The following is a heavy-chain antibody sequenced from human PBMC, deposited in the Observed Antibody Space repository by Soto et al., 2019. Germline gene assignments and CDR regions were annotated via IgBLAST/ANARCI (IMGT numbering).Heavy chain of an antibody. D-gene: IGHD5-18*01. CDR3: ARFGYSYGSGYYYYGMDV. V-gene: IGHV5-51*01. CDR2: IYPGDSDT. J-gene: IGHJ6*02. Sequence: GESLKISCKGSGYSFTSYWMGWVRQMPGKGLERMGIIYPGDSDTRYSPSFQGQVTISADKSISTAYLQWSSLKASDTAMYYCARFGYSYGSGYYYYGMDVWGQGTTVTVYS. CDR1: GYSFTSYW.